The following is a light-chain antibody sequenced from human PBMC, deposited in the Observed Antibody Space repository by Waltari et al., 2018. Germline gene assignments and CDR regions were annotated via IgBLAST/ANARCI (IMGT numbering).Light chain of an antibody. Sequence: QSALTQPASVSGSPGQSITISCTGTNSAVGRFKYVSWYQQLPGKAPKLLLFDVSKRPSGVSNRFSGSKSASTASLTISGLQAEDEATYYCMSYTSASTYVLFGGGTNLTVL. CDR2: DVS. J-gene: IGLJ2*01. CDR1: NSAVGRFKY. CDR3: MSYTSASTYVL. V-gene: IGLV2-14*03.